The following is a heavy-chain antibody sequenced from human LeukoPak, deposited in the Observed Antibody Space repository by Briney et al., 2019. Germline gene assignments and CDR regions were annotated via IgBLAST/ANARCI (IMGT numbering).Heavy chain of an antibody. CDR2: IYYSGST. V-gene: IGHV4-59*01. Sequence: SETLSLTCNVSGGSINSYYWSWIRQPPGKGLEWIGYIYYSGSTNYNPSLKSRVTISVDTSKNQFSLKLTSVTAADTAVYYCARVYYSSSYDYWYFDLWGRGTLVTVSS. CDR1: GGSINSYY. D-gene: IGHD6-13*01. CDR3: ARVYYSSSYDYWYFDL. J-gene: IGHJ2*01.